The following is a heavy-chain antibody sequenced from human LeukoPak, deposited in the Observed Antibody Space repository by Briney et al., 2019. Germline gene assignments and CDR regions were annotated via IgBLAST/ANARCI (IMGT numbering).Heavy chain of an antibody. J-gene: IGHJ3*02. CDR1: GFTFSSYE. D-gene: IGHD3-9*01. CDR2: IRYDGTNK. Sequence: GGSLRLSCAASGFTFSSYEMNWVRQAPGKGLEWVAFIRYDGTNKYYVDSEKGRFTISRDNSKNTLYLQMNSLRPEDTAVYYCAKEYDILTGYYAFDIWGQGTMVTVSS. V-gene: IGHV3-30*02. CDR3: AKEYDILTGYYAFDI.